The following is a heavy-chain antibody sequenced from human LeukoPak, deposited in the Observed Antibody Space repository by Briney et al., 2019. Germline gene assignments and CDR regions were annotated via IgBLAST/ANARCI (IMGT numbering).Heavy chain of an antibody. CDR3: ARPTSLRYFDWDY. D-gene: IGHD3-9*01. CDR2: INPNSGGT. Sequence: GPVKVSCKASGYTFTGYYMHWVRQAPGQGLEWMGWINPNSGGTNYAQKFQGRVTMTRDTSISTAYMELSRLRSDDTAVYYCARPTSLRYFDWDYWGQGTLVTVSS. V-gene: IGHV1-2*02. J-gene: IGHJ4*02. CDR1: GYTFTGYY.